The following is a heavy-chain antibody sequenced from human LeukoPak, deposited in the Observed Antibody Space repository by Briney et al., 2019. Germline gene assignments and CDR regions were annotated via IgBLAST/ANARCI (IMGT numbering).Heavy chain of an antibody. J-gene: IGHJ4*02. CDR1: GESFSGYY. Sequence: SETLSLTCAVYGESFSGYYWSWIRQPPGKGLEWIGEINHSGGSNYNPSLKSRVTISVDTSKNQFSLKLRSVTAADTAVYYCARDSGGWSLDYWGQATLATVSS. CDR2: INHSGGS. D-gene: IGHD6-19*01. CDR3: ARDSGGWSLDY. V-gene: IGHV4-34*01.